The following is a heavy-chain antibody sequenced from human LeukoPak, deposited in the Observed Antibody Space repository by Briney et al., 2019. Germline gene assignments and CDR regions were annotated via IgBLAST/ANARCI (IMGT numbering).Heavy chain of an antibody. J-gene: IGHJ4*02. CDR1: GLTFNNYA. CDR3: AKDADIVVSSYFDY. V-gene: IGHV3-23*01. Sequence: GGSLRLSCAVSGLTFNNYAMSWVRQAPGKGLEWVSGISGRGASKYYADSVKGRFTISRDNSKNTLYLQMNSLRAEDTAVYYCAKDADIVVSSYFDYWGQGTLVTVSS. D-gene: IGHD2-2*01. CDR2: ISGRGASK.